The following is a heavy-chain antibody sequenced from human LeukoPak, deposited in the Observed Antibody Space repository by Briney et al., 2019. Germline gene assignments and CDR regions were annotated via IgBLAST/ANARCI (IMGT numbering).Heavy chain of an antibody. CDR1: GFTFSSYS. Sequence: GGSLRLSCAASGFTFSSYSMNWVRQAPGKGLEWVSSISSSSYIYYADSVKGRFTISRDNAKNSLYLQMNSLRAEDTAVYYCARGDSYGYSFDYWGQGTLATVSS. V-gene: IGHV3-21*01. CDR2: ISSSSYI. CDR3: ARGDSYGYSFDY. D-gene: IGHD5-18*01. J-gene: IGHJ4*02.